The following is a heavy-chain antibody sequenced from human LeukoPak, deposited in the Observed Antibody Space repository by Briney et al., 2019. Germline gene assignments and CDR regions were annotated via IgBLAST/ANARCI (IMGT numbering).Heavy chain of an antibody. CDR2: INPNSGGT. J-gene: IGHJ4*02. CDR1: GYTFTGYY. D-gene: IGHD3-22*01. Sequence: ASVKVSCKASGYTFTGYYMHWVRQAPGQGLEWMGWINPNSGGTNYAQKFQGRVTMTRDTSISTAYMELSRLRSDDTAVYYCARDGFSESGYCILESYYFDYWGQGTLVTVSS. CDR3: ARDGFSESGYCILESYYFDY. V-gene: IGHV1-2*02.